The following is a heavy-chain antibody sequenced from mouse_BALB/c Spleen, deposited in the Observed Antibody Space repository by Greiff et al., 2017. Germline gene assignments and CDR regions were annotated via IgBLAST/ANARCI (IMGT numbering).Heavy chain of an antibody. J-gene: IGHJ4*01. Sequence: EVKVVESGGGLVKLGGSLKLSCAASGFTFSSYYMSWVRQTPEKRLELVAAINSNGGSTYYPDTVKGRFTISRDNAKNTLYLQMSSLKSEDTALYYCARDDGYSLYAMDYWGQGTSVTVSS. CDR2: INSNGGST. V-gene: IGHV5-6-2*01. CDR3: ARDDGYSLYAMDY. CDR1: GFTFSSYY. D-gene: IGHD2-3*01.